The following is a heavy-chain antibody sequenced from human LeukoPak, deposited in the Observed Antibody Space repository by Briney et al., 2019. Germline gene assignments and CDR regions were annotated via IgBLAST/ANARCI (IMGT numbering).Heavy chain of an antibody. V-gene: IGHV4-4*02. CDR1: GGSISSSNW. Sequence: SETLSLTCAVSGGSISSSNWWSWVRQPQGKGLEWIGEIYHSGSTNYNPSLKSRVTISVDKSKNQFSLKLSSVTAADTAVYYCAREMTTVTFYYFDYWGQGTLVTVSS. D-gene: IGHD4-17*01. CDR3: AREMTTVTFYYFDY. CDR2: IYHSGST. J-gene: IGHJ4*02.